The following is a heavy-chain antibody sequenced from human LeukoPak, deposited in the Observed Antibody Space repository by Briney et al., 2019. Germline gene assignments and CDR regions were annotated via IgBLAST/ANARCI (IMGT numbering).Heavy chain of an antibody. D-gene: IGHD3-22*01. CDR1: GGSFSGYY. CDR3: ARHATTYYYDSSGYHPYYYYYYYMDV. CDR2: INHSGST. Sequence: SETLSLTCAVYGGSFSGYYWSWIRQPPGKGLEWIGEINHSGSTNYNPSLKSRVTISVDTSKNQFSLKLSSVTAADTAVYYCARHATTYYYDSSGYHPYYYYYYYMDVWGKGTTVTISS. J-gene: IGHJ6*03. V-gene: IGHV4-34*01.